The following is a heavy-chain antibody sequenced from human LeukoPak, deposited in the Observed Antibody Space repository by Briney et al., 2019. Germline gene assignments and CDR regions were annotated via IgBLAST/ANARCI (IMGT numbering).Heavy chain of an antibody. CDR2: ISGSGGST. V-gene: IGHV3-23*01. J-gene: IGHJ4*02. CDR1: GFTSSSYA. CDR3: AKDQTTVTRPRYYFDY. D-gene: IGHD4-17*01. Sequence: GGSLRLSCAASGFTSSSYAMSWVRQAPGKGLEWVSAISGSGGSTYYADSVKGRFTISRDNSKNTLYLQMNSLRAEDTAVYYCAKDQTTVTRPRYYFDYWGQGTLVTVSS.